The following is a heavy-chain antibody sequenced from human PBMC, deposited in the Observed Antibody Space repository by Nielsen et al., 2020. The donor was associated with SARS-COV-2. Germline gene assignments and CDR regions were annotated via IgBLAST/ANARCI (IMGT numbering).Heavy chain of an antibody. V-gene: IGHV1-2*06. CDR3: ARVVVVVAATNYYYGMDV. CDR2: INPNSGGT. Sequence: WVRQAPGQGPEWMGRINPNSGGTNYAQKFQGRVTMTRDTSISTAYMELSRLRSDDTAVYYCARVVVVVAATNYYYGMDVWGQGTTVTVSS. J-gene: IGHJ6*02. D-gene: IGHD2-15*01.